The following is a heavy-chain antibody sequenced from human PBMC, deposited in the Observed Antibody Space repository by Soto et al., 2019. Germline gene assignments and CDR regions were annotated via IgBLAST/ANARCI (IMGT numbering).Heavy chain of an antibody. V-gene: IGHV3-7*01. J-gene: IGHJ4*02. D-gene: IGHD2-15*01. Sequence: EVQLVESGGGLVQPGGSLRLSCAASGFTFSSNWMNWVRQAPGKGLEWVANIKKDGRETYYVDSVKGRFTISRDNAKNSLYLQMNSLRAEDTAVYFCARDRGYCSGGACYSVLDHWGQGTLVTVSS. CDR1: GFTFSSNW. CDR2: IKKDGRET. CDR3: ARDRGYCSGGACYSVLDH.